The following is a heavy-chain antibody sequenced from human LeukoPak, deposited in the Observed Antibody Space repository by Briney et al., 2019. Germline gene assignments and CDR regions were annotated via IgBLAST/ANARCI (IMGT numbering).Heavy chain of an antibody. V-gene: IGHV4-59*01. Sequence: SETLSLTCTVSSGSISSYYWSWIRQPPGKGLEWIGYIYYSGSTNYNPSLKSRVTISVDTSKNQFSLKLSSVTAADTAVYYCARGVAAAYLDYWGQGTLVTVSS. J-gene: IGHJ4*02. CDR2: IYYSGST. CDR1: SGSISSYY. D-gene: IGHD6-13*01. CDR3: ARGVAAAYLDY.